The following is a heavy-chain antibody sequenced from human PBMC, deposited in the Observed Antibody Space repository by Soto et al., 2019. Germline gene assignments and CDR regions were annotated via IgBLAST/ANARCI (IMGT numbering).Heavy chain of an antibody. CDR2: INHSGST. V-gene: IGHV4-34*01. D-gene: IGHD1-26*01. CDR3: AREVDGLFAI. J-gene: IGHJ3*02. Sequence: QVQLQQWGAGLLKPSETLSLTCAVYGGSFSGYYWSWIRQPPGKGLEWIGEINHSGSTNYNPSLKSGVTISVDPSKNQSSVKLSFVTAPDKAVYYCAREVDGLFAIWGHGTMVTVS. CDR1: GGSFSGYY.